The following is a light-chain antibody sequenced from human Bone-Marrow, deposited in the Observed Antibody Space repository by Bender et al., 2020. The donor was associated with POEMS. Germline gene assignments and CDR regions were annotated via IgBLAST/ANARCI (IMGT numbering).Light chain of an antibody. V-gene: IGLV2-14*01. CDR3: SSYAGPTSSVV. CDR2: DVT. J-gene: IGLJ2*01. Sequence: QSALTQPASVSASPGQSITLSCTGSSSDVGGYNSVSWYQQHPGKAPKLMIYDVTYRPSGVSNRFSGSKSGNTASLTISGLQAEDEADYYCSSYAGPTSSVVFGGGTRLTVL. CDR1: SSDVGGYNS.